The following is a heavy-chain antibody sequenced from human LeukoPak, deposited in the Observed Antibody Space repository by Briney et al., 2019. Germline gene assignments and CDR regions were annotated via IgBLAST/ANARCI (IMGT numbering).Heavy chain of an antibody. V-gene: IGHV4-59*01. CDR2: IYYSGST. D-gene: IGHD2-2*01. J-gene: IGHJ4*02. CDR1: GGSTSSYY. Sequence: PSETLSLTCTVSGGSTSSYYWGWIRQPPGKGLEWIGYIYYSGSTNYNPSLNSRVTISIDTSKNQLSLKLSSVTAADAAVYYCARGRSCSSANCYFDYWGQGTLVTVSS. CDR3: ARGRSCSSANCYFDY.